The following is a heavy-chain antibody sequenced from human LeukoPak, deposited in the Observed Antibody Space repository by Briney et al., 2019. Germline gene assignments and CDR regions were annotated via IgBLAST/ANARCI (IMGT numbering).Heavy chain of an antibody. J-gene: IGHJ4*02. CDR2: INNIATHS. D-gene: IGHD2-2*01. CDR3: ARDYPQNCGSTTCSRGPDY. V-gene: IGHV3-21*01. CDR1: GFTFTDSA. Sequence: GGSLRLSCAGSGFTFTDSAINWVRQAPGKGLEWVSSINNIATHSYYAASMKDRFSNSRDDAKNSVYLQMHSPRAEDTAVYYCARDYPQNCGSTTCSRGPDYWGQGTLVTVSS.